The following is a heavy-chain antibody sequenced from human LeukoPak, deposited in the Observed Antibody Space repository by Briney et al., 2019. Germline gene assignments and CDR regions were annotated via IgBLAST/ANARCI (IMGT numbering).Heavy chain of an antibody. D-gene: IGHD2-2*02. CDR1: GFTFSSYT. Sequence: PGGSLRLSCAASGFTFSSYTMTWVRQAPGKGLEWVSSISSSSSTIYYADSVKGRFTISRDNAKNSLYLQMNSLRAEDTAVYYCARSNQLLYDAFDIWGQGTMVTVSS. J-gene: IGHJ3*02. CDR2: ISSSSSTI. CDR3: ARSNQLLYDAFDI. V-gene: IGHV3-48*01.